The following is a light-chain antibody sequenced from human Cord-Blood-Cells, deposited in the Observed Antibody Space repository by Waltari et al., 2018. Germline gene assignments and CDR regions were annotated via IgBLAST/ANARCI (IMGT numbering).Light chain of an antibody. Sequence: EIVLTQYPGTLSLSPGERATLSCRASQSVSSSYLAWYQQKHGQAPRLLIYGASSRATGIPDRFSGSGSGTDFTLTISRLEPEDFAVYYCQQYGSSPLFTFGPGTKVDIK. J-gene: IGKJ3*01. CDR1: QSVSSSY. CDR2: GAS. V-gene: IGKV3-20*01. CDR3: QQYGSSPLFT.